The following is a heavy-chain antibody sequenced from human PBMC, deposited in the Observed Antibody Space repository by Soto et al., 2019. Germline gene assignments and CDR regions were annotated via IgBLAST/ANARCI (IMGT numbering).Heavy chain of an antibody. CDR3: ATGVIWIGYFTVDS. CDR2: FIPVYRTL. CDR1: GGSFGHSA. Sequence: QVLLVQSGAEVKKPGSSVKISCKASGGSFGHSAINWVRQTPGQGLEWLGGFIPVYRTLNYAQKFQGSVKITADESTGTADMTLSSLSSNATAVYYCATGVIWIGYFTVDSWGQGTRVTVSS. J-gene: IGHJ4*02. V-gene: IGHV1-69*01. D-gene: IGHD3-3*01.